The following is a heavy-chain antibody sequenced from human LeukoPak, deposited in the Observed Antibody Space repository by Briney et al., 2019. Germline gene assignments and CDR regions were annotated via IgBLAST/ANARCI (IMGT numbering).Heavy chain of an antibody. CDR3: AKDVFRVRGVIPTSPFDY. CDR2: ITWNSGNI. V-gene: IGHV3-9*01. Sequence: PGGSLRLSCAASGFTFDDYAMHWVRQAPGKGLEWVSGITWNSGNIGYADSVKGRFTISRDNAKNSLYLQMNSLRAEDTALYYCAKDVFRVRGVIPTSPFDYWGQGTLVTVSS. CDR1: GFTFDDYA. D-gene: IGHD3-10*01. J-gene: IGHJ4*02.